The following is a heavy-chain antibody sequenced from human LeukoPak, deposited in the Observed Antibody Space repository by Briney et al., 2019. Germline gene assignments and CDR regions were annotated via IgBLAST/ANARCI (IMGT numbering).Heavy chain of an antibody. CDR3: AKWGRRGRNSSGPHFDY. D-gene: IGHD6-19*01. CDR1: GFTFSSYA. V-gene: IGHV3-23*01. J-gene: IGHJ4*02. CDR2: ISGSCGST. Sequence: GGSLRLSCAASGFTFSSYAMSWVRQAPGKGLEWVSAISGSCGSTYYADSVKGRFTISRDNSKNTLYLQMNSLRAEDTAVYYCAKWGRRGRNSSGPHFDYWGQGTLVTVSS.